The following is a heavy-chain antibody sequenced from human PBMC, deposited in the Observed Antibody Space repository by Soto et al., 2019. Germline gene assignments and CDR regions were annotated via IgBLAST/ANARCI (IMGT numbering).Heavy chain of an antibody. V-gene: IGHV3-11*04. CDR2: ISSSDNTK. D-gene: IGHD2-2*01. CDR3: ARDQKRYCSSTSCLARYYYYYMDV. Sequence: WIRQAPGKGLEWVSYISSSDNTKFYADSVKGRFTISRDNAKNSLYLQMNSLRAEDTAVYYCARDQKRYCSSTSCLARYYYYYMDVWGKGTTVTVSS. J-gene: IGHJ6*03.